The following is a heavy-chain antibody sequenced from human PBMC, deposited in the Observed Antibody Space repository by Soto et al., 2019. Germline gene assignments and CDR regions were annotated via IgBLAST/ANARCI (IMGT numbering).Heavy chain of an antibody. J-gene: IGHJ3*02. D-gene: IGHD3-10*01. V-gene: IGHV2-70*11. CDR3: ARIRNYGSGSYHAFDI. CDR2: IDWDDDK. CDR1: GFSLSTSGMC. Sequence: SGPTLVNPTQTLTLTCTFSGFSLSTSGMCVSWIRQPPGKALEWLARIDWDDDKYYSTSLKTRLTISKDTSKNQVVLTMTNMDPVDTATYYCARIRNYGSGSYHAFDIWGQGTMVTVSS.